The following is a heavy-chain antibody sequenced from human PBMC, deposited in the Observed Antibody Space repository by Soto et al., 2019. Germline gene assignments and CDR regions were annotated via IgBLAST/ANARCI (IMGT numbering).Heavy chain of an antibody. CDR1: GGSFSGYY. CDR3: ARGRAAGSYYYYSGIDV. V-gene: IGHV4-34*01. Sequence: PSETLSLTCAVYGGSFSGYYWSWIRQPPGKGLEWIGEINHSGSTNYNPSLKSRVTISVDTSKNQFSLKLSSVTAADTAVYYCARGRAAGSYYYYSGIDVWGQGTTVTVSS. D-gene: IGHD6-13*01. J-gene: IGHJ6*02. CDR2: INHSGST.